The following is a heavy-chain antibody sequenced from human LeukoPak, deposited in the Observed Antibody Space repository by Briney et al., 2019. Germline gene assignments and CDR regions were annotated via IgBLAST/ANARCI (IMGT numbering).Heavy chain of an antibody. CDR2: ISYDGSNK. J-gene: IGHJ4*02. V-gene: IGHV3-30*18. CDR3: AKGSGWYVRGHFDY. Sequence: PGGSLRLSCAASGFTFSSYGMHWVRQAPGKGLEGVAVISYDGSNKYYADSVEGRFPISRDNSKNTLYLQMNSLRAEDTAVYYCAKGSGWYVRGHFDYWGQGTLVTVSS. CDR1: GFTFSSYG. D-gene: IGHD6-19*01.